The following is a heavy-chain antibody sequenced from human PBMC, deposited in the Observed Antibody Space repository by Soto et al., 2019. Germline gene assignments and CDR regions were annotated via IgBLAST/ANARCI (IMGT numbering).Heavy chain of an antibody. J-gene: IGHJ6*02. D-gene: IGHD6-6*01. CDR2: TYPGDSDP. V-gene: IGHV5-51*04. CDR1: GDSFTSYW. Sequence: GEALEIPCSGSGDSFTSYWVGWVRQVAGKGLVWVGITYPGDSDPRYRPCLQRQVTISAHKPMSTANMQWSSLKAAGTSLYFGARNRSFSQGFYYYGLDVWGQGATVTVSS. CDR3: ARNRSFSQGFYYYGLDV.